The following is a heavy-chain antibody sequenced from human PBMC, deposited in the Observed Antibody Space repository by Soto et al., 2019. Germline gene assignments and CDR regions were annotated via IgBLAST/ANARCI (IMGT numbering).Heavy chain of an antibody. CDR1: GFTFTNYA. Sequence: SLRLSCVVSGFTFTNYAMTWVRQAPGKGLEWVSAIDGSGGDTFYADSVKGRFTMSRDNSKNTLYLQMNSLSAEDTAVYHCAKGIGSGWYDWFDPWGQGSLVTVSS. J-gene: IGHJ5*02. D-gene: IGHD6-19*01. CDR2: IDGSGGDT. CDR3: AKGIGSGWYDWFDP. V-gene: IGHV3-23*01.